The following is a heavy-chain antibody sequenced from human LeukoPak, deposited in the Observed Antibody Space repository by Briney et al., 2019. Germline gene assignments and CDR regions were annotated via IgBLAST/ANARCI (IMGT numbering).Heavy chain of an antibody. V-gene: IGHV4-39*07. Sequence: KSSETLSLTCTVSGGSISSSSYYWGWIRQPPGKGLEWIGSVYYSRSTYYSPSLKSRVTISVDTSKNQFSLKLSSVTAADTAVYYCARQQDYSDYEVYYFDYWGQGTLVTVSS. CDR3: ARQQDYSDYEVYYFDY. D-gene: IGHD4-11*01. CDR1: GGSISSSSYY. CDR2: VYYSRST. J-gene: IGHJ4*02.